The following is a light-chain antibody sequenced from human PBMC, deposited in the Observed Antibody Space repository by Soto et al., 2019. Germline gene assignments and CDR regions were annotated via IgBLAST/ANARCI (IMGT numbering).Light chain of an antibody. Sequence: QSALTQPPSVSVAPGQRVTISCTGSSSNIGAGYDVHWYQQLPGTAPKLLIYGNSNRPSGVPDRFSGSKSGTSASLAITGLQAEDEADYYCQSSDSSLNVFGTGTKVTVL. CDR1: SSNIGAGYD. CDR3: QSSDSSLNV. CDR2: GNS. V-gene: IGLV1-40*01. J-gene: IGLJ1*01.